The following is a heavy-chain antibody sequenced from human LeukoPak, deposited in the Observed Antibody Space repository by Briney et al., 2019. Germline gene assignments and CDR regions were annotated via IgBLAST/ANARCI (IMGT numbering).Heavy chain of an antibody. CDR3: ARVELIVGATPQNFDY. CDR2: MNHSGSA. D-gene: IGHD1-26*01. CDR1: GGSFSGYY. J-gene: IGHJ4*02. Sequence: SETLSLTCAVYGGSFSGYYWSWIRQPPGKGLEGNGEMNHSGSANDNPSLKSPVTISVDPSKIQFSLKLSSVTAADTAVYYCARVELIVGATPQNFDYWGQGTLVTVSS. V-gene: IGHV4-34*01.